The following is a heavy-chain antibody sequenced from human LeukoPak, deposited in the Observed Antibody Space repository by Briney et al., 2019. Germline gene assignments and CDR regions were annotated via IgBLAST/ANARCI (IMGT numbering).Heavy chain of an antibody. V-gene: IGHV3-48*04. D-gene: IGHD4-17*01. Sequence: GGALRLSCAASGFTFSTYTMNWVRQAPGKGLEGVSSISGSAGTIYYADSVKGRFTISRDNAKNSLYLQMNGLRAEDTAVYYCARDRYGDYSFDYWGQGTLVTVSS. CDR3: ARDRYGDYSFDY. CDR1: GFTFSTYT. J-gene: IGHJ4*02. CDR2: ISGSAGTI.